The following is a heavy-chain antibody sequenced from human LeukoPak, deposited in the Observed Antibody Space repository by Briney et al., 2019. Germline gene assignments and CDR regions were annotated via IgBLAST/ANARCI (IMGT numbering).Heavy chain of an antibody. CDR1: GGTFSSYA. CDR2: IIPIFGTA. Sequence: SVKVSCKASGGTFSSYAISWVRQAPGQGLEWMGGIIPIFGTANYAQKFQGRVTITADESTSTAYMELSSLRSEDTAVYYCARDQSDYSSGWYYFDYWGQGTLVTVSS. V-gene: IGHV1-69*01. D-gene: IGHD6-19*01. J-gene: IGHJ4*02. CDR3: ARDQSDYSSGWYYFDY.